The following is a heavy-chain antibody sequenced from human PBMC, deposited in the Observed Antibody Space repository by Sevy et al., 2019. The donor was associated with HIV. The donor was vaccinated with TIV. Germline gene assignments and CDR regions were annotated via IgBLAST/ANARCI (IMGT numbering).Heavy chain of an antibody. CDR3: ARAVGTTSDFDY. D-gene: IGHD1-26*01. CDR1: GYTFSSFA. J-gene: IGHJ4*02. CDR2: ISGYNGNT. V-gene: IGHV1-18*04. Sequence: ASVKVSCKASGYTFSSFAISWVRQAPGEGLEWVGWISGYNGNTGYAQKFQGRVTITTDTFTSTAYMELTSLRSDDTAVYYCARAVGTTSDFDYWGQGTLVTVSS.